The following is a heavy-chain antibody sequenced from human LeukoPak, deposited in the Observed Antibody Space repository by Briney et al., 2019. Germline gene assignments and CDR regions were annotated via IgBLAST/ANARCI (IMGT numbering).Heavy chain of an antibody. Sequence: PGGSLRLSCAASGFTFSSYEMNWVRQAPGKGLEWVSYISSSGSTIYYADSVKGRFTISRDNAKNSLYLQMNSLRAEDTAAYYCASVGLDGDPGDEFDYWGQGTLVTVSS. J-gene: IGHJ4*02. CDR2: ISSSGSTI. D-gene: IGHD4-17*01. CDR3: ASVGLDGDPGDEFDY. V-gene: IGHV3-48*03. CDR1: GFTFSSYE.